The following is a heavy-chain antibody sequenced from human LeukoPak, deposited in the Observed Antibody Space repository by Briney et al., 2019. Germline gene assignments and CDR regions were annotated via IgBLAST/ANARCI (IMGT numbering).Heavy chain of an antibody. J-gene: IGHJ4*02. D-gene: IGHD3-22*01. CDR2: INWNGDST. V-gene: IGHV3-20*04. CDR1: GFTLEDYG. Sequence: PGGSLRLSCATSGFTLEDYGMSWVRQAPGKGLEWVSGINWNGDSTGYADSVKGRFTISRDNSKNTLYLHMNSLGAEDTAVYYCARARRSTYSYDSSGYYRGAHFDYWGQGTLVTVSS. CDR3: ARARRSTYSYDSSGYYRGAHFDY.